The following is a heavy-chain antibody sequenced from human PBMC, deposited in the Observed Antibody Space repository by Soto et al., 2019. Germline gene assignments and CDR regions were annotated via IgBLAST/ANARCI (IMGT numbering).Heavy chain of an antibody. J-gene: IGHJ4*02. CDR2: IGADGGNT. Sequence: EVQLVESGGGLVQPGGSLRLSCAASGFTFSYYAMHWVRQAPGKGLEYVSVIGADGGNTYYANSVKGRFTISRDNSKNRLYLQMGRLRTEDTAVYYCAREPPTCGSDCYFLDYWGQGTLVTVSS. D-gene: IGHD2-21*02. V-gene: IGHV3-64*01. CDR1: GFTFSYYA. CDR3: AREPPTCGSDCYFLDY.